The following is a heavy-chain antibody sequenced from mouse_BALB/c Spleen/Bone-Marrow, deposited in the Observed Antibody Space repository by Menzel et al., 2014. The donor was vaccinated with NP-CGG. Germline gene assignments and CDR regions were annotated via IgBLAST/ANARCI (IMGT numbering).Heavy chain of an antibody. CDR1: GFTFSSYG. J-gene: IGHJ2*01. Sequence: EVMLVESGGGLVQPGGSLKLSCAASGFTFSSYGMSWVRQTPDKRLELVATINSNGGSTYYPDSVKGRFTISRDNAKNTLYLQMSSLKSEDTAMYYCARDYDYDYWGHGTTLTVSS. V-gene: IGHV5-6-3*01. D-gene: IGHD2-4*01. CDR2: INSNGGST. CDR3: ARDYDYDY.